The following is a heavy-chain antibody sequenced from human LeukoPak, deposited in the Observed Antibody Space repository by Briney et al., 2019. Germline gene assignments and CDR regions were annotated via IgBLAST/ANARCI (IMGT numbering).Heavy chain of an antibody. V-gene: IGHV3-9*03. CDR3: AREESYSSGWYLDYYYYYYMDV. CDR2: ISWNSGSI. Sequence: GGSLRLSCAASGFTFDDYAMHWVRQAPGKGLEWVSGISWNSGSIGYADSVKGRFTISRDNAKNSLYLQMNSLRAEDMALYYCAREESYSSGWYLDYYYYYYMDVWGKGTTVTISS. J-gene: IGHJ6*03. CDR1: GFTFDDYA. D-gene: IGHD6-19*01.